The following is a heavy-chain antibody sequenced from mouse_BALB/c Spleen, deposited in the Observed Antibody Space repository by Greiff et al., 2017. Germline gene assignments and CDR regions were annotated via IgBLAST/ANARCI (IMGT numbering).Heavy chain of an antibody. V-gene: IGHV1S16*01. CDR1: GYTFTSYY. J-gene: IGHJ4*01. CDR2: INPSNGGT. Sequence: VQVVESGAELVKPGASVKLSCKASGYTFTSYYMYWVKQRPGQGLEWIGEINPSNGGTNFNEKFKSKATLTVDKSSSTAYMQLSSLTSEDSAVYYCTIIYYGNYLYAMDYWGQGTSVTVSS. D-gene: IGHD2-1*01. CDR3: TIIYYGNYLYAMDY.